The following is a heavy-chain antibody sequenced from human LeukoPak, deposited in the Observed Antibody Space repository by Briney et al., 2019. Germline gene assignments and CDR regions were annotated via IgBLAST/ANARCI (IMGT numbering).Heavy chain of an antibody. CDR3: VRRGPATGGNFDY. CDR2: ISSTSSYI. CDR1: GFTFSTYS. J-gene: IGHJ4*02. Sequence: GGSLRLSCAASGFTFSTYSMDWVRQAPGKGLEWVSSISSTSSYIYYADSLKGRFTISRDNSKNSLYLQMNSLRAEDTAVYYCVRRGPATGGNFDYWGQGTLVTVSS. D-gene: IGHD3-16*01. V-gene: IGHV3-21*01.